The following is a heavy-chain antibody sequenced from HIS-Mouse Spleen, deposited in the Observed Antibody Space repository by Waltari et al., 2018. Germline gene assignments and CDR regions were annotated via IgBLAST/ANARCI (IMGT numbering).Heavy chain of an antibody. J-gene: IGHJ2*01. CDR2: IYSSGST. D-gene: IGHD6-13*01. CDR1: GGSISSSSYY. Sequence: QLQLQESCPGLVKPSETLSLTCTVSGGSISSSSYYWGWIRQPPGKGLGWMGSIYSSGSTYYHPTLTSRVTISVDTSKNQFSLKLGSVTAADAAVYYCAREIPYSSSWYDWYFDLWGRGTLVTVSS. V-gene: IGHV4-39*07. CDR3: AREIPYSSSWYDWYFDL.